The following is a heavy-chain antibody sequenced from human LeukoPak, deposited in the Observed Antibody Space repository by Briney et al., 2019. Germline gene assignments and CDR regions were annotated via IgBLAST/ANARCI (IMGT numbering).Heavy chain of an antibody. V-gene: IGHV1-8*01. D-gene: IGHD2-21*02. CDR3: ARDIRRDSPDC. CDR1: GYTFTGYD. CDR2: MNPNNGHT. Sequence: EASVKVSCKASGYTFTGYDINWVRQATGQGLEWMGWMNPNNGHTGYVQKFQGRVTMTRNTSISTAFMELSSLRSEDTAVYYCARDIRRDSPDCWDQGTLVTVSS. J-gene: IGHJ4*02.